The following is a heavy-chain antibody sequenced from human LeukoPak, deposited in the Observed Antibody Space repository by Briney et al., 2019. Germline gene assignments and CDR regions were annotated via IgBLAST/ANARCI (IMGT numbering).Heavy chain of an antibody. D-gene: IGHD3-22*01. CDR3: ARGISITMIGPDY. Sequence: PSETLSLTCTVSGGSISSTSYYWGWIRQPPGKGLEWIGSIYYSGSTYYNPSLKSRVTKSVDTSKNQLSLKLSSVTAADTAVYYCARGISITMIGPDYWGQGTLVTVSS. V-gene: IGHV4-39*01. CDR2: IYYSGST. J-gene: IGHJ4*02. CDR1: GGSISSTSYY.